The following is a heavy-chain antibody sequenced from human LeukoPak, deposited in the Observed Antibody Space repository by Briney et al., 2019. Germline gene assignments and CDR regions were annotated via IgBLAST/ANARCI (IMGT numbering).Heavy chain of an antibody. V-gene: IGHV4-39*01. CDR1: GFTFSSYA. D-gene: IGHD6-19*01. J-gene: IGHJ5*02. CDR2: IYYSGST. CDR3: ARPLSGWYNWFDP. Sequence: GSLRLSCAASGFTFSSYAMSWVRQPPGKGLEWIGSIYYSGSTYYNPSLKSRVTISVDTSKNQFSLKLSSVTAADTAVYYCARPLSGWYNWFDPWGQGTLVTVSS.